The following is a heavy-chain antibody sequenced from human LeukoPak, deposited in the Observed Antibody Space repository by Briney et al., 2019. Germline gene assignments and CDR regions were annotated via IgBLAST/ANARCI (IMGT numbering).Heavy chain of an antibody. V-gene: IGHV1-69*13. CDR3: ARTYDFWSSVDY. CDR2: IIPIFGTA. Sequence: SVKVSCKASGGTFSSYAISWVRQAPGQGLEWMGGIIPIFGTANYTQKFQGRVTITADESTSTAYMELSSLRSEDTAVYYCARTYDFWSSVDYWGQGTLVTVSS. D-gene: IGHD3-3*01. CDR1: GGTFSSYA. J-gene: IGHJ4*02.